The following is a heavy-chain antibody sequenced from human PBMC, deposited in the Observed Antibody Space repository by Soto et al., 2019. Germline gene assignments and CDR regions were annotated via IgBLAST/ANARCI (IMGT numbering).Heavy chain of an antibody. CDR2: ISSYNGDT. J-gene: IGHJ4*02. D-gene: IGHD2-15*01. Sequence: VASVKVSCKASGYTFTRSGISWVRQAPGQGPEWMGWISSYNGDTNYAQTFQGRVTMTTDTSTSTAYMELRSLRSDDTAVYYCARDDRCSGGSCYTMDSWGQGTLVTVSS. CDR1: GYTFTRSG. V-gene: IGHV1-18*01. CDR3: ARDDRCSGGSCYTMDS.